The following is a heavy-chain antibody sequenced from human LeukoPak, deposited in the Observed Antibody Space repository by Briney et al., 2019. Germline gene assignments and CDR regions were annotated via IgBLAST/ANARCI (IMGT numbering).Heavy chain of an antibody. CDR3: ARFPQGGYNYFDY. V-gene: IGHV4-59*01. CDR2: IYYSGTT. Sequence: PETLSLTCTVSGGSISSYYWNWIRQPPGKGLEWIGYIYYSGTTNYNPSLKSRVTISVDTSKNQFSLKLSSVTAADTAVYYCARFPQGGYNYFDYWGQGTLVTVSS. CDR1: GGSISSYY. J-gene: IGHJ4*02. D-gene: IGHD5-24*01.